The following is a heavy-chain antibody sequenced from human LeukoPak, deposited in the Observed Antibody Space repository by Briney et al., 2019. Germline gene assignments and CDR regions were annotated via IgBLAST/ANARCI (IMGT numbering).Heavy chain of an antibody. Sequence: ASVKVSCKASGYTFTGYYLHWVRQAPGQGLEWMGWINPNSGGTNYAQKFQGRVTMTRDTSISTAYMELSRLRSDDTAVYYSASTPPWIQLYWFDPWGQGTLVTVSS. CDR3: ASTPPWIQLYWFDP. J-gene: IGHJ5*02. D-gene: IGHD5-18*01. CDR1: GYTFTGYY. CDR2: INPNSGGT. V-gene: IGHV1-2*02.